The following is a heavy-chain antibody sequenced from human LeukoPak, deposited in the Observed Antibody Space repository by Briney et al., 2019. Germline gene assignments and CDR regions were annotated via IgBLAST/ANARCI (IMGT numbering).Heavy chain of an antibody. CDR3: AKDITHILTASDY. V-gene: IGHV3-30*04. J-gene: IGHJ4*02. D-gene: IGHD3-9*01. Sequence: GGSLRLSCAASGFTFSSYAMHWVRQAPGKGLEWVTIISYDGSKKYYADYVKGRFTISRDNAKNSLYLQMNSLRAEDTALYYCAKDITHILTASDYWGQGTLVTVSS. CDR2: ISYDGSKK. CDR1: GFTFSSYA.